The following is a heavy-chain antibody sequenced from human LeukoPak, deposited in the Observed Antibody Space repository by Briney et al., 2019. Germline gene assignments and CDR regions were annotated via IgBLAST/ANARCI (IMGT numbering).Heavy chain of an antibody. Sequence: ASVTVSCKASGYRFSSYYMHWVRQAPGQGLEWMGIINPSGGSPSYAQKFQGRVTMTSDTSTSTVYMELSSLRSEDTAVYYCARAGDYFDYWGQGTLVTVSS. CDR3: ARAGDYFDY. V-gene: IGHV1-46*01. J-gene: IGHJ4*02. CDR2: INPSGGSP. CDR1: GYRFSSYY.